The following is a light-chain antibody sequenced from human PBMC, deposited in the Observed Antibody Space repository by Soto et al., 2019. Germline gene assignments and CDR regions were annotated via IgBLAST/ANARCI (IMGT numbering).Light chain of an antibody. CDR1: QSVKSS. Sequence: EVVLTQSPAILSLSPGERATLSCRASQSVKSSLAWYQQKPGQPPRLLIYDASHRATGIPARFSGSGSGTDFTLTISSLDAEDVAVYFCQQRSNWPPVTFGGGTKVQI. CDR2: DAS. CDR3: QQRSNWPPVT. V-gene: IGKV3-11*01. J-gene: IGKJ4*01.